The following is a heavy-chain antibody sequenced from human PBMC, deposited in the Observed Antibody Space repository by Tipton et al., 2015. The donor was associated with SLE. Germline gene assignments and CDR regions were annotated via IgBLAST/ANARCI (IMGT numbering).Heavy chain of an antibody. Sequence: LRLSCTVSGGSISTFYWSWIRQPPGKGLEWIGYIYNSGNTDYNPSFKSRVTMSVDTSKNQFSLKLNSVTTADTAVYYCASLRGHSFGYDYGGQGTLVTVSS. D-gene: IGHD5-18*01. V-gene: IGHV4-59*01. CDR1: GGSISTFY. J-gene: IGHJ4*02. CDR2: IYNSGNT. CDR3: ASLRGHSFGYDY.